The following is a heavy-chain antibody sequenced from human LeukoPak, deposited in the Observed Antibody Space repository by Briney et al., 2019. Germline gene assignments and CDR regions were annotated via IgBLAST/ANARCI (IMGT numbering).Heavy chain of an antibody. CDR1: GYSFTSYW. J-gene: IGHJ6*02. V-gene: IGHV5-51*01. Sequence: GESLKISCKGSGYSFTSYWIAWVRQMPGQGLEWMGIIYPSDSDTRYSPSFQGQVTIPADKSISTAYLQWSSLKASDTAMYYCARAGGGDYDAYYYYGMDVWGQGTTVTVSS. D-gene: IGHD4-17*01. CDR2: IYPSDSDT. CDR3: ARAGGGDYDAYYYYGMDV.